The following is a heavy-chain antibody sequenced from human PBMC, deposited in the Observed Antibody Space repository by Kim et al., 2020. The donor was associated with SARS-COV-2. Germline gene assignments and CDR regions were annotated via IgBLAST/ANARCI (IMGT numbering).Heavy chain of an antibody. CDR1: GFTFSNAW. D-gene: IGHD1-1*01. CDR2: IKRTSEGEIR. J-gene: IGHJ6*02. V-gene: IGHV3-15*01. Sequence: GGSLRLSCAASGFTFSNAWMTWVRQVPGKGLEWVGRIKRTSEGEIRDYAAPVKGRFTISRDDSKNTLYLQMNGLQIEDTGLYYCTREDGKTGTYYYGMDVWGQGTTVSVSS. CDR3: TREDGKTGTYYYGMDV.